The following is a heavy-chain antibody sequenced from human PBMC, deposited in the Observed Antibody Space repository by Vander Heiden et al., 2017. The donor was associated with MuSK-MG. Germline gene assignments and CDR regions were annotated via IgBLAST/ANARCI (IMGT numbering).Heavy chain of an antibody. V-gene: IGHV3-23*01. J-gene: IGHJ6*03. CDR1: GFTFSSYA. D-gene: IGHD3-9*01. CDR3: AKGGLVTTTSYYYYYMDV. Sequence: EVQLLESGGGLVQPGGSLRLSCAASGFTFSSYAMSWVRQAPGKGLEWVSAISGSGGSTYYADSVKGRFTISRDNSKNTLYLQMNSLRAEDTAVYYCAKGGLVTTTSYYYYYMDVWGKGTTVTVSS. CDR2: ISGSGGST.